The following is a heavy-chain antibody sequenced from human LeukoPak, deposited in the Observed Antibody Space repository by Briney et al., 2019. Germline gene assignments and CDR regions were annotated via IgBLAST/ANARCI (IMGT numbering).Heavy chain of an antibody. CDR2: TYYRSKWFN. D-gene: IGHD6-19*01. CDR1: GDSVSSNSAA. CDR3: ARASSGDWYKDFDY. V-gene: IGHV6-1*01. J-gene: IGHJ4*02. Sequence: SQTLSLTCAISGDSVSSNSAAWNWIRQSPSRGLEWLGRTYYRSKWFNDYAVSVKSRITINPDTSRNQFSLQLNSVTPEDTAVYYCARASSGDWYKDFDYWGQGTLVTVSS.